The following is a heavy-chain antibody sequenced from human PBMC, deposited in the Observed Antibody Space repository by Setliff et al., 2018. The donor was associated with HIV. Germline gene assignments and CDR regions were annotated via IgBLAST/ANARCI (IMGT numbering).Heavy chain of an antibody. CDR3: HSGYDTEEQSYFDY. CDR1: GFTFEKYW. J-gene: IGHJ4*02. D-gene: IGHD5-12*01. V-gene: IGHV3-74*01. Sequence: PGGSLRLSCAGSGFTFEKYWMHWVRQAPGKGLVWVSRVNRDGSSETYADSVKGRFTISRDNAKNALYLQMNSLRVEDTGVYYCHSGYDTEEQSYFDYWGQGTLVTV. CDR2: VNRDGSSE.